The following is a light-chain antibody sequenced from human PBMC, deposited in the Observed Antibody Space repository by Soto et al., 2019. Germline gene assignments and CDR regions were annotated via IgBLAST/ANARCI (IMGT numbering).Light chain of an antibody. CDR3: QSYDNRLSGYV. CDR1: SSNIGSGYD. V-gene: IGLV1-40*01. CDR2: GNT. J-gene: IGLJ1*01. Sequence: VLTQPPSVSGAPGQRVTISCTGGSSNIGSGYDVHWYQQLPGTAPKLLIYGNTNRPSGVPDRFSASTSATSASLAITGLQAEDEGDYYCQSYDNRLSGYVFGAGTKLTVL.